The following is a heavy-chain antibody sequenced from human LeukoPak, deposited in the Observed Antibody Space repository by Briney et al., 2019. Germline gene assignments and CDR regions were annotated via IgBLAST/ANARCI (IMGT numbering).Heavy chain of an antibody. CDR1: GFTFDDYA. CDR3: AKGYYYDSSGHFDY. J-gene: IGHJ4*02. CDR2: ISWNSGSI. D-gene: IGHD3-22*01. V-gene: IGHV3-9*01. Sequence: GRSLRLSCGASGFTFDDYAMHWVRQAPGKGLEWVSGISWNSGSIGYADSVKGRFTNSRDNAKNSLYLQMNSLRAEDTALYYCAKGYYYDSSGHFDYWGQGTLVTVSS.